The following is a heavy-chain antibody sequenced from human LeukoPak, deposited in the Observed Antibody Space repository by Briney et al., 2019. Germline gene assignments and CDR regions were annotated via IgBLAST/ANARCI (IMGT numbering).Heavy chain of an antibody. D-gene: IGHD2-2*01. V-gene: IGHV4-34*01. J-gene: IGHJ6*02. CDR1: GGSFSGYY. CDR3: ARVKDIVVVPAQYYYGMDV. Sequence: SETLSLTCAVYGGSFSGYYWSWIRQPPGKGLEWIGEINHSGSTNYNPSLKSRGTISVGTSKNQFSLMLSSVTAADTAVYYCARVKDIVVVPAQYYYGMDVWGQETTVTVSS. CDR2: INHSGST.